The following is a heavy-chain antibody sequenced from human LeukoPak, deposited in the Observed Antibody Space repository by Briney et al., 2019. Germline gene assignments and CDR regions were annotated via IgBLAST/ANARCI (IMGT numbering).Heavy chain of an antibody. CDR2: VDPEDGET. CDR3: VISKGGDWFDP. V-gene: IGHV1-69-2*01. Sequence: ASVKISCKVSGYTFTDYYMHWVQQAPGKGLEWMGLVDPEDGETIYAEKFQGRVTITADTSTETAYMELSSLRSEDTAVYYCVISKGGDWFDPWGQGTLVTVSS. J-gene: IGHJ5*02. D-gene: IGHD1-26*01. CDR1: GYTFTDYY.